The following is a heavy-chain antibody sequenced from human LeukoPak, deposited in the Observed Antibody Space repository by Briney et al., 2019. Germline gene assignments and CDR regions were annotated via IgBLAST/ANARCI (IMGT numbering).Heavy chain of an antibody. Sequence: SETLSLTCTVSGGSISSGDYYWSWIRQPPGKGLEWIGYIYYSGSTYYNPSLKSRVTISVDTSKNQFSLKLSSATAADTAVYYCAQGNMHLGFDIWGQGTMVTVSS. V-gene: IGHV4-30-4*01. CDR1: GGSISSGDYY. CDR2: IYYSGST. J-gene: IGHJ3*02. CDR3: AQGNMHLGFDI.